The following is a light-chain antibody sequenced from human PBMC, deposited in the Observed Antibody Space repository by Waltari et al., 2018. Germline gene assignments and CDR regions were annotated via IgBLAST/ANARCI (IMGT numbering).Light chain of an antibody. CDR2: EVN. CDR1: SSDVGGSNF. V-gene: IGLV2-8*01. Sequence: QSALTQPPSASGSPGQSVTISCTGTSSDVGGSNFFPCYQQHPGKAPNHLICEVNKRPSGVPDRFSGSKSGNTASLTVSGLQAEDEADYYCSSYAGSIGVFGTGTKVTVL. J-gene: IGLJ1*01. CDR3: SSYAGSIGV.